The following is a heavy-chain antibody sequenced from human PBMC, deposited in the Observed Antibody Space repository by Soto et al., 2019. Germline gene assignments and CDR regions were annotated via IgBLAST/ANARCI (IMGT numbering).Heavy chain of an antibody. J-gene: IGHJ3*02. CDR2: ISVYNGNT. V-gene: IGHV1-18*01. D-gene: IGHD3-10*01. CDR1: GYTFTSYG. Sequence: VKVSCKASGYTFTSYGITWVRQAPGQGLEWMGWISVYNGNTNYAQKLQGRVTMTTDTSTSTAYMELRTLRSDDTAVYYCARLHFPGVGGVVSKGVFVIWGQGTLDPAS. CDR3: ARLHFPGVGGVVSKGVFVI.